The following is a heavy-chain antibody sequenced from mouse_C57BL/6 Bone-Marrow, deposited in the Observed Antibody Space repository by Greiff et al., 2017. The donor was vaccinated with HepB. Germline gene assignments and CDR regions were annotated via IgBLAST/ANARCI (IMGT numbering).Heavy chain of an antibody. J-gene: IGHJ2*01. Sequence: VQLVESGAELVRPGASVKLSCKASGYTFTDYYINWVKQRPGQGLEWIARIYPGSGNTYYNEKFKGKATLTAEKSSSTAYMQLSSLTSEDSAVYFCAIEAYDGYRGDYWGQGTTLTVSS. CDR2: IYPGSGNT. CDR3: AIEAYDGYRGDY. V-gene: IGHV1-76*01. D-gene: IGHD2-3*01. CDR1: GYTFTDYY.